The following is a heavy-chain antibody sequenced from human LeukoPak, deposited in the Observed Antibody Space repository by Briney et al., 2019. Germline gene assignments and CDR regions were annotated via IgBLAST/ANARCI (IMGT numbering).Heavy chain of an antibody. J-gene: IGHJ4*02. Sequence: ASVKVSCKASGYTFTSYAMHWVRQAPGQRLEWMGWINAGNGNTKYSQKFQGRVTITRDTSASTAYMELSSLRSEDTAVYYCAREGVGARTFDYWGQGTLVTVSS. CDR3: AREGVGARTFDY. CDR1: GYTFTSYA. V-gene: IGHV1-3*01. CDR2: INAGNGNT. D-gene: IGHD1-26*01.